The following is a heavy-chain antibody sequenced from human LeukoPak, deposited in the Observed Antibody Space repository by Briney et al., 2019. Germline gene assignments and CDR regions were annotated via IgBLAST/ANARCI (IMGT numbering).Heavy chain of an antibody. Sequence: SETLSLTCTVSGGSISSYYWSWIRQPPGKGLEWIGYIYYSGSTNYNPSLKSRVTISVDTSKNQFSLKLSSVTAADTAVYYCARQDGDLELDYWGQGTLVTVSS. V-gene: IGHV4-59*08. J-gene: IGHJ4*02. CDR3: ARQDGDLELDY. CDR2: IYYSGST. D-gene: IGHD4-17*01. CDR1: GGSISSYY.